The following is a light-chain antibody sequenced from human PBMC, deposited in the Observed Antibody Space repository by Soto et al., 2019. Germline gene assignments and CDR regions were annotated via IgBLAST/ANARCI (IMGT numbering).Light chain of an antibody. V-gene: IGLV2-14*01. CDR2: EVS. J-gene: IGLJ1*01. CDR1: SSDIGLYNY. CDR3: SSFTGSSTLV. Sequence: QSALTQPASVSGSPGQSITISCTGTSSDIGLYNYVSWYQQHPGKAPKLIIFEVSNRPSGVSNRFSGSKSGNTASLTLSGLQAEDEADYYCSSFTGSSTLVFGSGTKVTVL.